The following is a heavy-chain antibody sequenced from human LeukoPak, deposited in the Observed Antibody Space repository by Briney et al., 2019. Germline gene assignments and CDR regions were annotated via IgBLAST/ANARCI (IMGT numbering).Heavy chain of an antibody. CDR3: ARTYDFWSGYEARDAFDI. D-gene: IGHD3-3*01. J-gene: IGHJ3*02. CDR2: IYYSGST. CDR1: GGSISSGDYY. Sequence: SETQSLTCTVSGGSISSGDYYWSWIRQPPGKGLEWIGYIYYSGSTYYNPSLKSRVTISVDTSKNQFSLKLSSVTAADTAVYYCARTYDFWSGYEARDAFDIWGQGTMVTVSS. V-gene: IGHV4-30-4*08.